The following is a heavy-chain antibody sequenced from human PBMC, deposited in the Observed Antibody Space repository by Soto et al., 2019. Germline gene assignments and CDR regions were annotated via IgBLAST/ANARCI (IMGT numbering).Heavy chain of an antibody. D-gene: IGHD1-1*01. V-gene: IGHV3-30-3*01. J-gene: IGHJ6*02. CDR2: TSKDGINT. Sequence: QVQLVESGGGVVQPGRSLRLSCAASAFTLSKFAMHWVRQARGKGLEWVAVTSKDGINTYYADSVKGRFTISRDNSKSTIYLQMNSLRTEDTALYYCARGNMDVWGQGTTVTVSS. CDR1: AFTLSKFA. CDR3: ARGNMDV.